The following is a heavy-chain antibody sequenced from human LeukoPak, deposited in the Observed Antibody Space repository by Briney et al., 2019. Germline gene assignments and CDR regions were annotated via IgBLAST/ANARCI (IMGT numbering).Heavy chain of an antibody. V-gene: IGHV4-39*01. CDR2: IYYSGST. J-gene: IGHJ4*02. CDR1: GGSISSSSYY. CDR3: ARAYYDILTGYPTVFDY. Sequence: RTSETLSLTCTVSGGSISSSSYYWGWIRQPPGKGLEWIGSIYYSGSTYYNPSPKSRVTISVDTSKNQFSLKLSSVTAADTAVYYCARAYYDILTGYPTVFDYWGQGTLVTVSS. D-gene: IGHD3-9*01.